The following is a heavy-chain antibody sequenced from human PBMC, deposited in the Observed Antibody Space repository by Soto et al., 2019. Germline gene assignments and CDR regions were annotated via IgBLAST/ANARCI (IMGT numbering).Heavy chain of an antibody. D-gene: IGHD3-9*01. Sequence: SETLSLTCSVSGDPINSDKYYWGWIRQPPGKGLEWIGSIHFRGNTYYDPSLQTRVTISLDKSKSQFSLKLNSVTAADSAVYFCARLEGLATISYYFDFWGQGALVTSPQ. CDR3: ARLEGLATISYYFDF. J-gene: IGHJ4*02. CDR1: GDPINSDKYY. V-gene: IGHV4-39*01. CDR2: IHFRGNT.